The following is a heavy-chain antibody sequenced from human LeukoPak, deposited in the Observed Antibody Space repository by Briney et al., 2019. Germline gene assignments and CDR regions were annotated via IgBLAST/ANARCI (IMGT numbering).Heavy chain of an antibody. CDR3: ARASGSFWYFDF. CDR1: GFNFGDHV. J-gene: IGHJ4*02. D-gene: IGHD6-19*01. CDR2: VASKAFGGPP. Sequence: GGSMRLSCTGSGFNFGDHVMTWVRQAPGKGLEWVGFVASKAFGGPPEYAASVKGRLTISRDDSKSVAYLDLNSLKTEDTGVYYCARASGSFWYFDFWGQGTPVTVSS. V-gene: IGHV3-49*04.